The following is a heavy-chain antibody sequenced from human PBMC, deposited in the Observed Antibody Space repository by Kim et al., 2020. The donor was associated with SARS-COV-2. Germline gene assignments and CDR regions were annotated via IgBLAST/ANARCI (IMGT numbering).Heavy chain of an antibody. Sequence: SPKYYADAVTGQFNIYRKNTKNSLYLQMNSLRAEDTAGYYCAKRVGHLENWGQGTLVTVSS. D-gene: IGHD1-1*01. J-gene: IGHJ4*02. CDR3: AKRVGHLEN. CDR2: SPK. V-gene: IGHV3-11*04.